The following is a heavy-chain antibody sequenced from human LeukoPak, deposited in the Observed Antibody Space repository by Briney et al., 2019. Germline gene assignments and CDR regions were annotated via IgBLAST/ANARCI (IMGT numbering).Heavy chain of an antibody. V-gene: IGHV1-69*05. J-gene: IGHJ3*02. D-gene: IGHD3-10*01. CDR1: GGTFSSYA. Sequence: GASVKVSCKASGGTFSSYAISWVRQAPGQGLEWMGGIIPIFGTANYAQKFQGRVTITTDESTSTAYMELSSLRSEDTAVCYCARDSRYGSLPANDAFDIWGQGTMVTVSS. CDR3: ARDSRYGSLPANDAFDI. CDR2: IIPIFGTA.